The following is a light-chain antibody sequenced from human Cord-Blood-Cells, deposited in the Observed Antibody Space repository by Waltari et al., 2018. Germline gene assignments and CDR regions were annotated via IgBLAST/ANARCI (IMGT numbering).Light chain of an antibody. Sequence: AIQMTQSPSSLSASVGERVTITCRASQGIRNDLGWYQQKPGKAPKLLIYAASSLQSGVPSRFNGSGSGTDFTLTISSLQPEDFATYYCLQDYNYPYTFGQGTKLEIK. CDR1: QGIRND. J-gene: IGKJ2*01. V-gene: IGKV1-6*01. CDR2: AAS. CDR3: LQDYNYPYT.